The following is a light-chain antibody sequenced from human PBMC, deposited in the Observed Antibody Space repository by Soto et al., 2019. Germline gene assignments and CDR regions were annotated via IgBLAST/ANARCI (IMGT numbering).Light chain of an antibody. J-gene: IGKJ5*01. Sequence: ETVLTQSPGTLSLSPGERATLSCRSSQSVSSSYLAWYQQKPGQAPRLLIYGASSRATGIPDRFSGSGSGTEFTLTISSLQSEDFALYFCQQYNNWPFSFGPGTRLEIK. CDR3: QQYNNWPFS. V-gene: IGKV3-20*01. CDR2: GAS. CDR1: QSVSSSY.